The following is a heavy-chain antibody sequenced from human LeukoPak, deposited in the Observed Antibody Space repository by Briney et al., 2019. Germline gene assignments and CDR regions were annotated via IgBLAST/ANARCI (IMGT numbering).Heavy chain of an antibody. Sequence: SQTLSLTCTVSGGSISSGGYYWSWIRQHPGKGLEWIGYIYYSGSTYYNPSLKSRVTISVDTSKNQFSLKLSSVTAADTAVYYCARDSYDSSGYYFPFDCWGQGTLVTVSS. CDR2: IYYSGST. D-gene: IGHD3-22*01. CDR1: GGSISSGGYY. J-gene: IGHJ4*02. CDR3: ARDSYDSSGYYFPFDC. V-gene: IGHV4-31*03.